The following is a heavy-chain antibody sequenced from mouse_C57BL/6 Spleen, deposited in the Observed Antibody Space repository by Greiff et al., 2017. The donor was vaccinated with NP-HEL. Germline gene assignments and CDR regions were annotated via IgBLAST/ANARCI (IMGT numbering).Heavy chain of an antibody. CDR2: IDPSDSYT. Sequence: QVQLQQSGAELVMPGASVKLSCKASGYTFTSYWMHWVKQRPGQGLEWIGEIDPSDSYTNYNQKFKGKSTLTVDKSSSTAYMQLSSLTSEDSAVYSCARSWGNYAWFAYWGQGTLVTVSA. CDR3: ARSWGNYAWFAY. J-gene: IGHJ3*01. D-gene: IGHD2-1*01. V-gene: IGHV1-69*01. CDR1: GYTFTSYW.